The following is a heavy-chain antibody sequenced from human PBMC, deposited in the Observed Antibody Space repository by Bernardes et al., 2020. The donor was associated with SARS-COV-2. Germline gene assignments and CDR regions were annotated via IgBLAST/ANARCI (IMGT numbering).Heavy chain of an antibody. J-gene: IGHJ4*02. CDR3: ARGGSSLGYCRSTSCYVFSLAY. Sequence: SETLSLTCNVSGGAVSSGSYYWSWIRQPPGKGLEWIGYVFYTGSTNYNPSLKSRVTISMDTSKNQFSLKLESVTAADTAVYYCARGGSSLGYCRSTSCYVFSLAYWGQGTLVTVSS. D-gene: IGHD2-2*01. CDR1: GGAVSSGSYY. CDR2: VFYTGST. V-gene: IGHV4-61*01.